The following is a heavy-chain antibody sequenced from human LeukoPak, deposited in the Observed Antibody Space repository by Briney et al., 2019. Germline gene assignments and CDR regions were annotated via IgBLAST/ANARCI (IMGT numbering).Heavy chain of an antibody. V-gene: IGHV4-4*02. CDR2: INHSGST. CDR1: GCSISSSNW. Sequence: PSGTLSLTCAVSGCSISSSNWWSWVRQPPGRGLEWIGEINHSGSTNYNPSLKSRVTISIHTSKNQFSLQLSSVTAADTAVYDCARFPVDTGDYWGQGALVSVSS. CDR3: ARFPVDTGDY. J-gene: IGHJ4*01. D-gene: IGHD5-18*01.